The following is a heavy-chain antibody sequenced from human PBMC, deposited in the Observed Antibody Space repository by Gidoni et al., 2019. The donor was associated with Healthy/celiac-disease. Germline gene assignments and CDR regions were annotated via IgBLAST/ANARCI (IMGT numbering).Heavy chain of an antibody. V-gene: IGHV3-23*01. CDR3: ARRRITGTYCSSTSCYSVRFDY. CDR2: ISGSGGST. J-gene: IGHJ4*02. Sequence: EVQLLESGGGLVQPGGSLRLSCSASGFTFSSHAMSWVRQAPGKGLEWVSAISGSGGSTYYADSVKGRFTSSRDNSKNTLYLQMNSLRAEDTAVYYCARRRITGTYCSSTSCYSVRFDYWGQGTLVTVSS. CDR1: GFTFSSHA. D-gene: IGHD2-2*01.